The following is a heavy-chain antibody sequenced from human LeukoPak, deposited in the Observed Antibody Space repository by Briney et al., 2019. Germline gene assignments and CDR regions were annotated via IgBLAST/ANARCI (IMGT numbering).Heavy chain of an antibody. D-gene: IGHD1-26*01. CDR1: GFTFSSYG. V-gene: IGHV3-30*02. CDR3: AKAGGREPDY. Sequence: GGSLRLSCAASGFTFSSYGMHWVRQAPGKGPEWVAFIRDDGSNKYYADSMKGRVTISRDNAKNTLYLQTNSLRAEDTAVSYCAKAGGREPDYWGQGTLVTVSS. J-gene: IGHJ4*02. CDR2: IRDDGSNK.